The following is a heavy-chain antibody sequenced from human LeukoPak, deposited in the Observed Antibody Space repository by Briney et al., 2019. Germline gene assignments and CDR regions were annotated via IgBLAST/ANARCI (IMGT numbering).Heavy chain of an antibody. D-gene: IGHD3-22*01. CDR2: INPNSGGT. Sequence: ASVKVSCKASGYTFTSYYMHWVRQAPGQGLEWMGWINPNSGGTNYAQKFQGRVTMTRDTSINTAYMELSSLRSEDTAVYYCATFGASSGYSIDAFDIWGQGTMVTVSS. V-gene: IGHV1-2*02. J-gene: IGHJ3*02. CDR3: ATFGASSGYSIDAFDI. CDR1: GYTFTSYY.